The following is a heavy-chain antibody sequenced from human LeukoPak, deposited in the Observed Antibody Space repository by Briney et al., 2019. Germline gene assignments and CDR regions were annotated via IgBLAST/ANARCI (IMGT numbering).Heavy chain of an antibody. CDR2: ISASGGTT. J-gene: IGHJ5*02. Sequence: TGGSLRLSCAASGFTFSSYAMSWVRQAPGKGLEWVSSISASGGTTYYADSVKGRFTISRDNSKNTLYLQMLSLRAEDSAIYYCAKDPREYCSSTSCPNWFDPWGQGTLVTVS. V-gene: IGHV3-23*01. CDR3: AKDPREYCSSTSCPNWFDP. D-gene: IGHD2-2*01. CDR1: GFTFSSYA.